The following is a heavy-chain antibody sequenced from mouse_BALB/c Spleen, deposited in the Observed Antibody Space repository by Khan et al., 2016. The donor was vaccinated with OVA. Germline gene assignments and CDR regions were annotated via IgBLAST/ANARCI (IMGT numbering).Heavy chain of an antibody. CDR2: ISTYYGDA. J-gene: IGHJ3*01. CDR3: GRGSGNSRFAY. D-gene: IGHD1-3*01. CDR1: GYTFTDYA. V-gene: IGHV1S137*01. Sequence: VQLQESGAELVRPGVSVKISCKGSGYTFTDYAMHWVKRSHAKSLEWIGVISTYYGDADYNQKFKGKATMTVDKSSSTAEMELARLTSEDSAIYYCGRGSGNSRFAYWGQGTLVTVSA.